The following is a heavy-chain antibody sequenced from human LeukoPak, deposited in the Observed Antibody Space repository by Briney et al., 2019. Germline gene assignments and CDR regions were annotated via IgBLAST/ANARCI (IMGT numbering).Heavy chain of an antibody. CDR3: AREIVSGYSGYGVDY. CDR1: GFTFSSYS. Sequence: GGSLRHSCAASGFTFSSYSMNWVRQAPGKGLEWVSSISSSSSYIYYADSVKGRFTISRDNAKNSLYLQMNSLRAEDTAVYYCAREIVSGYSGYGVDYWGQGTLVTVSS. D-gene: IGHD5-12*01. V-gene: IGHV3-21*01. J-gene: IGHJ4*02. CDR2: ISSSSSYI.